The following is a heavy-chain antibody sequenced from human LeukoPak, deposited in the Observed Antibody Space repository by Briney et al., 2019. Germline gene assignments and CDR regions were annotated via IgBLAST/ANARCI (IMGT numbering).Heavy chain of an antibody. J-gene: IGHJ4*02. CDR2: IYYSGST. D-gene: IGHD6-13*01. CDR1: GGSISSSSYY. CDR3: ARENIAAAGHNFDY. Sequence: PSETLSLTCTVSGGSISSSSYYWGWIRQPPGKGLEWIGSIYYSGSTNYNPSLKSRVTISVDTSKNQFSLKLSSVTAADTAVYYCARENIAAAGHNFDYWGQGTLVTVSS. V-gene: IGHV4-39*07.